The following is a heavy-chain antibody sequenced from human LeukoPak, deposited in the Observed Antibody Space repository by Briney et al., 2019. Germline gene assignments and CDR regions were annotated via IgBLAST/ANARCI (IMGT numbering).Heavy chain of an antibody. Sequence: ASVKVSCKASGYTLTGYYMHWVRQAPGKGLEGMGWINPNSGGTNYAQKFQGRVTMHRDTSLSTAYMELSRLRSDDTDVYYCARVSSDILTGYQYFDYWGQGTLVSVSS. CDR1: GYTLTGYY. J-gene: IGHJ4*02. V-gene: IGHV1-2*02. D-gene: IGHD3-9*01. CDR2: INPNSGGT. CDR3: ARVSSDILTGYQYFDY.